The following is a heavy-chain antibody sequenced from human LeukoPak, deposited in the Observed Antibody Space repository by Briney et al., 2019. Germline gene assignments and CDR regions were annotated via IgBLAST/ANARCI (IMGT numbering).Heavy chain of an antibody. CDR1: GYSSTSHW. V-gene: IGHV5-51*01. CDR3: ARLRWPRGGRSSFDY. J-gene: IGHJ4*02. CDR2: VNPDDSDT. D-gene: IGHD3-10*01. Sequence: GESLKISCKGSGYSSTSHWIVWVRQMPGKGLEWMGIVNPDDSDTIYSPSFQGQVTISADESITTAYLQWSSLKASDTAMYYCARLRWPRGGRSSFDYWGQGALVTVSS.